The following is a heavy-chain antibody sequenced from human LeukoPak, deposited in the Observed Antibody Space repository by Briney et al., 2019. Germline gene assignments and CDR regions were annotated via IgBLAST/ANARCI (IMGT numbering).Heavy chain of an antibody. V-gene: IGHV1-46*01. Sequence: ASVKVSCKASGGTFSSYAISWVRQAPGQGLEWMGIINPSGGSTSYAQKFQGRVTMTRDTSTSTVYMELSSLRSEDTAVYYCARAPAYGDYDYWGQGTLVTVSS. CDR1: GGTFSSYA. CDR2: INPSGGST. J-gene: IGHJ4*02. D-gene: IGHD4-17*01. CDR3: ARAPAYGDYDY.